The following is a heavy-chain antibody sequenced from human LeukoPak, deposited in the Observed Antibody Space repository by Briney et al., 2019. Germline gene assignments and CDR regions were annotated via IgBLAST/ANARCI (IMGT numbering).Heavy chain of an antibody. D-gene: IGHD2-15*01. CDR2: IRSKAYGGTT. CDR3: GRAPRPVAWNWFDP. V-gene: IGHV3-49*03. CDR1: GFTFADYA. Sequence: GGSLRLSCRTSGFTFADYALSWFRQAPGKGLEWVGFIRSKAYGGTTECAASVKDRFTILRDDSTSIVYLQMKSLKIEDTDVYYCGRAPRPVAWNWFDPWGEGTLVTVSS. J-gene: IGHJ5*02.